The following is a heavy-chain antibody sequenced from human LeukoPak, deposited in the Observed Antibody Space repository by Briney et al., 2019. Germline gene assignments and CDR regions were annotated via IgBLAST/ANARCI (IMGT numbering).Heavy chain of an antibody. CDR2: IYHSGST. V-gene: IGHV4-4*02. CDR3: AREAVDFWSGSRGSDYYYYMDV. CDR1: GGSISSSNW. D-gene: IGHD3-3*01. J-gene: IGHJ6*03. Sequence: PSETLSLTCAVSGGSISSSNWWSWVRQPPGKGLEWIGEIYHSGSTNYNPSLKSRVTISVDKSKNQFSLKLSSVTAADTAVYYCAREAVDFWSGSRGSDYYYYMDVWGKGTTVTVSS.